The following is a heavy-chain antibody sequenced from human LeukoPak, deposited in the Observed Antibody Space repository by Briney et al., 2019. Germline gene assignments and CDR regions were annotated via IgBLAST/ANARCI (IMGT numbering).Heavy chain of an antibody. D-gene: IGHD5-18*01. CDR2: IKQDGSEQ. Sequence: GGSLRLSCAASGVTHSRYWMSWVRQAPGKGLEWVANIKQDGSEQYYVDSVKGRFTISRDKAKNSLYLQMNSLRAEDTAVYYCARSAAMVTGRFDYWGQGTLVTVSS. V-gene: IGHV3-7*01. J-gene: IGHJ4*02. CDR3: ARSAAMVTGRFDY. CDR1: GVTHSRYW.